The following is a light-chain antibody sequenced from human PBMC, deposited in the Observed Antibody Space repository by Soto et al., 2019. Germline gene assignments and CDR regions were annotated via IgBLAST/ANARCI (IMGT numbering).Light chain of an antibody. CDR2: GVN. V-gene: IGLV2-23*02. Sequence: QSVLTQPASVSGSPGQSITISCTGTSSDIGTYDLVSWYQHHPGKAPKLMIYGVNLRPSGVSNRFSASKSGNTASLTISGLQAEDEADYYCCSYAGSSIFVVFGGGTKLTVL. CDR1: SSDIGTYDL. CDR3: CSYAGSSIFVV. J-gene: IGLJ2*01.